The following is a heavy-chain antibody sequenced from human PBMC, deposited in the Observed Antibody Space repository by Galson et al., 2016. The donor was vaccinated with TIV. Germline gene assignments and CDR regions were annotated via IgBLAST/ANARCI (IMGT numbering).Heavy chain of an antibody. CDR1: GYSFTSYG. CDR2: TGPYNGDT. D-gene: IGHD1-1*01. Sequence: SVKVSCKASGYSFTSYGITWVRQAPGQGLEWMGWTGPYNGDTRYAQKVQGRFTMTTDTSTSTAYMELRSLTSDDTAVYYCARDVRGTWTNLDYWGQGTLVTVSS. J-gene: IGHJ4*02. V-gene: IGHV1-18*01. CDR3: ARDVRGTWTNLDY.